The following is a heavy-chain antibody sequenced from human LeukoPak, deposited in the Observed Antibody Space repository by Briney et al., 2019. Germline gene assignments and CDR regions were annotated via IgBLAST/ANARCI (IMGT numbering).Heavy chain of an antibody. CDR1: GFTFSSYA. Sequence: GGSLGLSCAASGFTFSSYAMHWVRQAPGKGLEWVAVISYDGSNKYYADSVKGRFTISRDNSKNTLYLQMTSLRAEETAVYYCVRDQLKEAVDGFFDYWGQGTLVTVSS. J-gene: IGHJ4*02. CDR2: ISYDGSNK. CDR3: VRDQLKEAVDGFFDY. D-gene: IGHD6-19*01. V-gene: IGHV3-30-3*01.